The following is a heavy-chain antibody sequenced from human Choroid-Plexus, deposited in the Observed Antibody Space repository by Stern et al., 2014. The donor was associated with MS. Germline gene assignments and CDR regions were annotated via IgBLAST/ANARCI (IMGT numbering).Heavy chain of an antibody. CDR1: GFTFSNFG. CDR3: AKDRQWSTYFFDY. V-gene: IGHV3-30*18. J-gene: IGHJ4*02. D-gene: IGHD2-15*01. Sequence: VQLVESGGGVAQPGRPLILSCAASGFTFSNFGMHWVRKAPGKGLAWVALISYDGSDKYYADSVKGRFTIFRDNSKNTLYMHMNSLRAEDTAVYYCAKDRQWSTYFFDYWGQGSLVTVSS. CDR2: ISYDGSDK.